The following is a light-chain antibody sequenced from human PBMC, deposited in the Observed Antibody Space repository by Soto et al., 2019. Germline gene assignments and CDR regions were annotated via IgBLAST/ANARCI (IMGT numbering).Light chain of an antibody. Sequence: EIVLTQSPRSLPVTPGEPASISCKSSQSLLHTNGKTYLNWYLQRPGQPPQPLIYEVSSRFSGVPERFSGSGSGTDFTLKISRLEAEDVGVYYCMQSVQLPHTFGGGTKVDIK. J-gene: IGKJ4*01. CDR3: MQSVQLPHT. V-gene: IGKV2D-29*01. CDR2: EVS. CDR1: QSLLHTNGKTY.